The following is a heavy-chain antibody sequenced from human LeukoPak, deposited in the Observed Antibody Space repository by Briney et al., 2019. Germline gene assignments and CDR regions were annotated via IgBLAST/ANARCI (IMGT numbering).Heavy chain of an antibody. CDR2: ISYDGSFQ. V-gene: IGHV3-30-3*01. D-gene: IGHD1-26*01. CDR1: GFTFSSHA. Sequence: GGSLRLSCSVSGFTFSSHAMHWVRQAPGKGLECVAYISYDGSFQYHADSVKGRFTISRDNSKDMLYLQMSSLRVDDSATYYCVGEVGSRQMNSWGQGTLVTVSS. CDR3: VGEVGSRQMNS. J-gene: IGHJ4*02.